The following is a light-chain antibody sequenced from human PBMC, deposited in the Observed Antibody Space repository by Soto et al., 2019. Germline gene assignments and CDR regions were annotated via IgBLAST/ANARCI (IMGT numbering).Light chain of an antibody. CDR1: QGIRND. Sequence: AIQMTQSPSSLSASVGDRVTITCRASQGIRNDLGWYQQRPGKAPKLLIYAASNLQTGVPSRFSGSGSGTDFTLTISSLQPEDFAVYYCQHYGSSPGLTFGGGTKVDIK. V-gene: IGKV1-6*01. CDR2: AAS. CDR3: QHYGSSPGLT. J-gene: IGKJ4*01.